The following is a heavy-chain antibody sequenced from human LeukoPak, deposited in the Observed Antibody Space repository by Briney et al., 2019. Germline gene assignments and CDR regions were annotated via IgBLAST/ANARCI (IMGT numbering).Heavy chain of an antibody. CDR1: GYTFTGYY. J-gene: IGHJ4*02. D-gene: IGHD1-26*01. V-gene: IGHV1-69*05. Sequence: SVKVSCKASGYTFTGYYMHWVRQAPGQGLEWMGGIIPIFGTANYAQKFQGRVTITTDESTSTAYMELSSLRSEDTAVYYCARETSGSYDYWGQGTLVTVSS. CDR2: IIPIFGTA. CDR3: ARETSGSYDY.